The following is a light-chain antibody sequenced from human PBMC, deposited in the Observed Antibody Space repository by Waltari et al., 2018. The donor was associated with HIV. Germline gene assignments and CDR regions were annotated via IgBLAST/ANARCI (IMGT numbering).Light chain of an antibody. CDR2: ATV. CDR3: QQSRSFPFT. J-gene: IGKJ2*01. V-gene: IGKV1-39*01. CDR1: QSISSY. Sequence: DIQMTQSPSSLSASVGDRVTITCRASQSISSYLNWYQQKPGKAPKLLIYATVNLESEVPSRFSGSGSGTDFTLTVSNLQPEDFATYYCQQSRSFPFTFGQGTKLEIK.